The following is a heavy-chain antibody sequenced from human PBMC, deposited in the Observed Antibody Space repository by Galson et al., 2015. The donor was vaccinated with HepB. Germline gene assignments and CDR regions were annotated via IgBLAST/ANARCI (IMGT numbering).Heavy chain of an antibody. CDR2: ISYDGSNK. Sequence: SLRLSCAASGFTFSSYAMHWVRQAPGKGLEWVAVISYDGSNKYYADSVKGRFTISRDNSKNTLYLQMNSLRAEDTAVYYCARDGGMTRNYYGMDVWGQGTTVTVSS. CDR1: GFTFSSYA. V-gene: IGHV3-30-3*01. D-gene: IGHD3-16*01. J-gene: IGHJ6*02. CDR3: ARDGGMTRNYYGMDV.